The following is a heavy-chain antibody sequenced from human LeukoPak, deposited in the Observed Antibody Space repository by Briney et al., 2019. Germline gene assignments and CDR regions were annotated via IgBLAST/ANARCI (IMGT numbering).Heavy chain of an antibody. Sequence: SVKVSCKASGGTFSSYAISWVRQAPGQGLEWMGGIIPIFGTANYAQKFQGRVTITADESTSTAYMELSSLRSEDTAVYYCARDGVREVRGVDYWGQGTLVTVSS. J-gene: IGHJ4*02. V-gene: IGHV1-69*01. D-gene: IGHD3-10*01. CDR2: IIPIFGTA. CDR3: ARDGVREVRGVDY. CDR1: GGTFSSYA.